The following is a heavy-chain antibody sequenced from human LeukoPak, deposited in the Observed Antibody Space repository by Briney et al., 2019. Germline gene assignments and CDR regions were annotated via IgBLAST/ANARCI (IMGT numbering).Heavy chain of an antibody. D-gene: IGHD3-22*01. CDR1: GGTFSSYA. CDR3: ARASGYYDSSGFHYYGMDV. V-gene: IGHV1-69*13. CDR2: IIPIFGTA. J-gene: IGHJ6*02. Sequence: SVKVSCKASGGTFSSYAISWVRQAPGQGLEWMGGIIPIFGTANYAQKFQGRVTITADESASTAYMELSSLRSEDTAVYYCARASGYYDSSGFHYYGMDVWGQGTTVTVSS.